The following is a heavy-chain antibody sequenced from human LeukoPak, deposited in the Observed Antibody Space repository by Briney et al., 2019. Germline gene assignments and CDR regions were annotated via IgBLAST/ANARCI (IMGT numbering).Heavy chain of an antibody. CDR1: GFTFSSYW. CDR2: IKSDGGST. Sequence: GGSLRLSCAASGFTFSSYWMYWVRQAPGKGLVWVSRIKSDGGSTTYADSVKGRFTIVRDKAKTTLYMQMNSLRAEDTAVYFCASLYCGGDCSYWGQGTLVTVSS. CDR3: ASLYCGGDCSY. V-gene: IGHV3-74*03. D-gene: IGHD2-21*02. J-gene: IGHJ4*02.